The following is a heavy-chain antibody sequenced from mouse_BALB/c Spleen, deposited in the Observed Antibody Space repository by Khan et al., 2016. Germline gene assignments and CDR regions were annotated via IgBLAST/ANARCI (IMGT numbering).Heavy chain of an antibody. CDR3: AYGNYYAMDY. J-gene: IGHJ4*01. D-gene: IGHD2-1*01. CDR1: GFEFSRFW. V-gene: IGHV4-1*02. Sequence: EVKLLESGGGLVQPGGSLRLSCAASGFEFSRFWMNWVRQAPGKGLEWIGEINPESSSINYTPSLKDKFIISRDNAKNTLHLQMSNVRSEVTALYYCAYGNYYAMDYWGQGTSVTVSS. CDR2: INPESSSI.